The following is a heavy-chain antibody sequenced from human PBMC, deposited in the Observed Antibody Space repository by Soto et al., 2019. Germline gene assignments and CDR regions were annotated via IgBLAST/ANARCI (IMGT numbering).Heavy chain of an antibody. D-gene: IGHD6-19*01. CDR3: ARRWGWYFDY. Sequence: QVQLQESARGLVKPSETLSLTCTVSGGSISSYYWSWIRQPPGKGLEWIGYIYYSGSTNYNPSLKSRVTISVDTSKNQFSLKLSSVTAADTAVYYCARRWGWYFDYWGQGTLVTVSS. V-gene: IGHV4-59*08. J-gene: IGHJ4*02. CDR1: GGSISSYY. CDR2: IYYSGST.